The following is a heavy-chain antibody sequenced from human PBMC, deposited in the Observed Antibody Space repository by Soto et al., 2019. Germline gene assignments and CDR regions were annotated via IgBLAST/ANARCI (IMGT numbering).Heavy chain of an antibody. D-gene: IGHD2-15*01. CDR2: IYWDDDK. CDR3: AHRPSYCSGGSCYSGFDY. CDR1: GFSLSTSGVG. V-gene: IGHV2-5*02. Sequence: QITLKESGPTLVKPTQTLTLTCTFSGFSLSTSGVGVGWIRQPPGKALEWLALIYWDDDKRYSPSLKSRLTITKDTSKNQVVLTMTNVDPVDTPTYYCAHRPSYCSGGSCYSGFDYWGQGTLVTVSS. J-gene: IGHJ4*02.